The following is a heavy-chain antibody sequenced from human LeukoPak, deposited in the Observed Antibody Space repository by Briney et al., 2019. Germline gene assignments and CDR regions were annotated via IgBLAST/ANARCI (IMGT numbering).Heavy chain of an antibody. D-gene: IGHD1-26*01. V-gene: IGHV1-69*13. CDR1: GGTFSSYA. CDR3: ARGLVGASFFDY. CDR2: IIPIFGTA. J-gene: IGHJ4*02. Sequence: SVKVSCKASGGTFSSYAISWVRQAPGQGLEWMGGIIPIFGTANYAQKFQGGVTITADESTSTAYMELSSLRSEDTAVYYCARGLVGASFFDYWGQGTLVTVSS.